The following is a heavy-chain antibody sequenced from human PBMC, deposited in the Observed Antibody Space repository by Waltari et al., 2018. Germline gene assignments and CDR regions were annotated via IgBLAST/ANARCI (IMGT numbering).Heavy chain of an antibody. V-gene: IGHV4-4*07. CDR2: IYTSGST. CDR1: GGSISSYY. D-gene: IGHD3-9*01. J-gene: IGHJ6*03. Sequence: QVQLQESGPGLVKPSETLSLTCTVSGGSISSYYWNWIRQPAGKGLEWIGRIYTSGSTNYNPSLKSRVTMSVDTSKNQFSLKLSSVTAADTAVYYCARVRYFDWSEYYYYMDVWGKGTTVTVSS. CDR3: ARVRYFDWSEYYYYMDV.